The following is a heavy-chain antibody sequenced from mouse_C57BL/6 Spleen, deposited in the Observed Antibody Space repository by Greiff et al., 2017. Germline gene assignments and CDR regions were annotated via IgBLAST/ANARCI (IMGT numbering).Heavy chain of an antibody. D-gene: IGHD1-2*01. J-gene: IGHJ1*03. CDR1: GYTFTSYW. Sequence: QVQLQQPGAELVMPGASVKLSCKASGYTFTSYWMHWVKQRPGQGLGWIGEIDPSDSYTNYNQKFKGKSTLTVDKSSSTAYMQLSSLTSEDSAVYYCARSATSRYFDVWGTGTTVTVSS. V-gene: IGHV1-69*01. CDR3: ARSATSRYFDV. CDR2: IDPSDSYT.